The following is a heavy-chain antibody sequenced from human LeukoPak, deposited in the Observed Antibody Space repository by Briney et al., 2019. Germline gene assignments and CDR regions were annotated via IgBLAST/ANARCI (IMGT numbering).Heavy chain of an antibody. CDR2: IYHSGST. J-gene: IGHJ4*02. Sequence: SETLSLTCTVSGYSISSGYYWGWIRQPPGKGLEWIGSIYHSGSTYYNPSLKGRVTISVDTSKNQFSLKLSSVTAADTAVYYCAKIAAAGIDAFDYWGQGTLVTVSS. V-gene: IGHV4-38-2*02. CDR3: AKIAAAGIDAFDY. D-gene: IGHD6-13*01. CDR1: GYSISSGYY.